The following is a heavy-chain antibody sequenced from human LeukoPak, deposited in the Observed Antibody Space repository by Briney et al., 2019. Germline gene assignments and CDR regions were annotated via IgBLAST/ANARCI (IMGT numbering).Heavy chain of an antibody. CDR1: GGSISSYY. D-gene: IGHD2-15*01. CDR2: IYYSGST. Sequence: SETLSLTCTVSGGSISSYYWSWIRQPPGKGLEWIGYIYYSGSTNYNPSLKSRVTISVDTSKNQFSLKLSSVTAVDTAVYYCAGGVVAALDFDYWGQGTLVTVSS. V-gene: IGHV4-59*01. J-gene: IGHJ4*02. CDR3: AGGVVAALDFDY.